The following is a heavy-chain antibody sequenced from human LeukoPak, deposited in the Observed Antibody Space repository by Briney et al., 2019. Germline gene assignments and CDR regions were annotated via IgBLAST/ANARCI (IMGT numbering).Heavy chain of an antibody. CDR2: INHSGST. CDR1: GGSFSGYY. D-gene: IGHD3-10*01. CDR3: ARSPPYYGSAI. J-gene: IGHJ3*02. V-gene: IGHV4-34*01. Sequence: PSETLSLTCAVYGGSFSGYYWSWIRQPPGKGLEWIGEINHSGSTNYNPSLKGRVTISVDTSKNQFSLKLSSVTAADTAVYYCARSPPYYGSAIWGQGTMVTVSS.